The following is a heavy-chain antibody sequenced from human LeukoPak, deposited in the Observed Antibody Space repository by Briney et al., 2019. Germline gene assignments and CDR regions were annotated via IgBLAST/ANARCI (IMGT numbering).Heavy chain of an antibody. Sequence: SQTLSLTCAISGDSVSSNSASWNWIRQSPSRGLEWVGRTYYRSRWYDDYALSVKSRIIINPDTSKNQFSLRLNSVTPEDTAIYYCARDRPNSSGWTPFDYWGQGTLVTVSS. CDR1: GDSVSSNSAS. J-gene: IGHJ4*02. D-gene: IGHD6-19*01. CDR3: ARDRPNSSGWTPFDY. CDR2: TYYRSRWYD. V-gene: IGHV6-1*01.